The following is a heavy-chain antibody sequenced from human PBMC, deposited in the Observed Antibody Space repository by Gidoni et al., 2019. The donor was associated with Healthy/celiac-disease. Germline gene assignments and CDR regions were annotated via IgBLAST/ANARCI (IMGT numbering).Heavy chain of an antibody. CDR2: IYYSGST. D-gene: IGHD2-21*02. CDR3: ARGGFPYCGGDCYFDAFDI. J-gene: IGHJ3*02. CDR1: GGSISSGGYY. Sequence: HVQLQESGPGLVKPSQTLSLTCTVSGGSISSGGYYWSWIRQHPGKGLEWIGSIYYSGSTYYNPSLKSRVTISVDTSKNQFSLKLSSVTAADTAVYYCARGGFPYCGGDCYFDAFDIWGQGTMVTVSS. V-gene: IGHV4-31*03.